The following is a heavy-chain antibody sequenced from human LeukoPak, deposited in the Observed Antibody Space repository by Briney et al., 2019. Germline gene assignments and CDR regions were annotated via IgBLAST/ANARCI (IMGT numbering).Heavy chain of an antibody. CDR3: AKDFTVGYYYDSSGLNFDY. J-gene: IGHJ4*02. V-gene: IGHV3-33*06. D-gene: IGHD3-22*01. Sequence: GGSLRLSCAASGLTFSSYGMHWVRQAPGKGLEWVAVIWYDGSNKYYADSVKGRFTISRDNSKNTLYLQMNSLRAEDTAVYYCAKDFTVGYYYDSSGLNFDYWGQGTLVTVSS. CDR1: GLTFSSYG. CDR2: IWYDGSNK.